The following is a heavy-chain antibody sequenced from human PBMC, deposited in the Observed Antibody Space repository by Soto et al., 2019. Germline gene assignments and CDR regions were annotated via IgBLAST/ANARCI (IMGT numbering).Heavy chain of an antibody. CDR2: ISAYNGNT. CDR1: GYTFTSYG. D-gene: IGHD2-2*01. V-gene: IGHV1-18*01. CDR3: ARGVGDIVVVPAALWDYYYGMDV. Sequence: ASVKVSCKASGYTFTSYGISWVRQAPGQGLEWMGWISAYNGNTNYAQKLQGGVTMTTDTSTSTAYMELRSLRSDDTAVYYCARGVGDIVVVPAALWDYYYGMDVWGQGTTVTVSS. J-gene: IGHJ6*02.